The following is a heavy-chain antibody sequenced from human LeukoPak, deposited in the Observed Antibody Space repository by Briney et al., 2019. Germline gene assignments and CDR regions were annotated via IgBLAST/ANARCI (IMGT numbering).Heavy chain of an antibody. J-gene: IGHJ3*01. CDR3: ARYNYHYDFSGYKVNAFDV. CDR1: SVSFTTSY. D-gene: IGHD3-22*01. Sequence: SETLSLTCSVSSVSFTTSYWTWIRQPPGKGLEWIGYIYYTGSTKYNPSLKSRVTISVDTSNNQFSLKLSSVTAADTAMYYRARYNYHYDFSGYKVNAFDVWGLGTMVTVSS. V-gene: IGHV4-59*08. CDR2: IYYTGST.